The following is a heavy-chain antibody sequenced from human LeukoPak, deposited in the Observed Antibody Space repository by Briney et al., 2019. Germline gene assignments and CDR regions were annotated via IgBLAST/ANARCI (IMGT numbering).Heavy chain of an antibody. CDR2: IGISSNYT. J-gene: IGHJ4*02. V-gene: IGHV3-11*05. CDR1: GFTFSDYY. CDR3: AREALTETTFGPYDY. D-gene: IGHD4-17*01. Sequence: GGSLRLSCAASGFTFSDYYMSWIRQAPGKGLEWVSYIGISSNYTKYAESVKGRFTLSRDNAKNSLYLQMSSLRAEDTAVYYCAREALTETTFGPYDYWGQGTLVTVSS.